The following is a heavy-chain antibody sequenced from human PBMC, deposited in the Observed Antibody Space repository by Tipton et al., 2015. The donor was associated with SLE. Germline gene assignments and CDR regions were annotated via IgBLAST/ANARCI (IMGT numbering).Heavy chain of an antibody. CDR1: GGSFSGYY. Sequence: TLSLTCAVYGGSFSGYYWSWIRQPPGKGLEWIGEINHSGNTDYSPSLKSRVTISVDTSKNQFSLKLSSVTAADTAVYYCARGKISWAIFVVRNYFDSWGQGTLVTVSS. V-gene: IGHV4-34*01. J-gene: IGHJ4*02. D-gene: IGHD2-21*01. CDR3: ARGKISWAIFVVRNYFDS. CDR2: INHSGNT.